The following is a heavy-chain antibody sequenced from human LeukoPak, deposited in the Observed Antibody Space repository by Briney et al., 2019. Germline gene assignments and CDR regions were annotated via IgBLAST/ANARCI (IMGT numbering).Heavy chain of an antibody. CDR1: GGSISSYY. CDR2: IYTSGST. D-gene: IGHD1-1*01. Sequence: PSETLSLTCTVSGGSISSYYWSWIRQPAGKGLEWIGRIYTSGSTNYNPSLKSRVTMSVDTSKNQFSLKLSSVTAADTAVYYCARDRLEILGHYYYYYMDVWGKGTTVTISS. V-gene: IGHV4-4*07. CDR3: ARDRLEILGHYYYYYMDV. J-gene: IGHJ6*03.